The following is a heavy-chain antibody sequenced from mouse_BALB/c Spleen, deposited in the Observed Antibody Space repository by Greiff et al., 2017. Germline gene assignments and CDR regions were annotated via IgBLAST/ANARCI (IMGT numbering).Heavy chain of an antibody. CDR2: ISSGGST. CDR3: ARAVYYYGSSYYDY. D-gene: IGHD1-1*01. CDR1: GFTFSSYA. J-gene: IGHJ2*01. V-gene: IGHV5-6-5*01. Sequence: EVQRVESGGGLVKPGGSLKLSCAASGFTFSSYAMSWVRRTPENRLEWVASISSGGSTYYPDSVKGRFTISRDNARNILYLQMSSLRSEDTAMYYCARAVYYYGSSYYDYWGQGTTLTVSS.